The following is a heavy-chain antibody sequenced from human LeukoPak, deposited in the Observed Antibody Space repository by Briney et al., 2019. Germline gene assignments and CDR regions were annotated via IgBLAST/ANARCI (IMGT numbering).Heavy chain of an antibody. CDR3: AKDPYYTYYYDSSGYSDGYFDY. D-gene: IGHD3-22*01. Sequence: GGSLRLSCAASGFTVSSNYINWVRQAPGKGLEWVSGISAGKGNTYYADSVKGRFTISRDNSKNTLYLQMNSLRAEDTAVYYCAKDPYYTYYYDSSGYSDGYFDYWGQGTLVTVSS. V-gene: IGHV3-53*05. CDR2: ISAGKGNT. CDR1: GFTVSSNY. J-gene: IGHJ4*02.